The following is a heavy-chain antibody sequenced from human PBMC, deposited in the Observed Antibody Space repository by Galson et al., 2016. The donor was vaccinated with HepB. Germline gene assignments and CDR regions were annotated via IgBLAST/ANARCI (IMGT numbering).Heavy chain of an antibody. Sequence: SLRLSCAASGFTFTNYAIHWVRQAPGKGLEWVAVISYDGANKYNANSVKGRIAVSRDNSRNTVFLEMSSLRTDDSAVYYCARGPLFRGHGIDVWGQGTTVTVSS. J-gene: IGHJ6*02. CDR1: GFTFTNYA. CDR2: ISYDGANK. CDR3: ARGPLFRGHGIDV. V-gene: IGHV3-30*09. D-gene: IGHD3-16*01.